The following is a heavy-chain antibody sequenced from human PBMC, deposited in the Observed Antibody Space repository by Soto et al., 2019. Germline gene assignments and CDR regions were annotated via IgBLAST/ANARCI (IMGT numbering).Heavy chain of an antibody. CDR2: IIPIPGTA. CDR1: GGTFGSYA. Sequence: QVQLVQSGAEVKKPGSSVKVSCKASGGTFGSYAISWVRQAPGQGLEWMGGIIPIPGTANYAQKFQGRVTITTDESTSTADMELSSLRSKDTAVYYCARSQGSSTSLEIYYYYYYGMDVWGQGTTVTVSS. V-gene: IGHV1-69*01. J-gene: IGHJ6*02. CDR3: ARSQGSSTSLEIYYYYYYGMDV. D-gene: IGHD2-2*01.